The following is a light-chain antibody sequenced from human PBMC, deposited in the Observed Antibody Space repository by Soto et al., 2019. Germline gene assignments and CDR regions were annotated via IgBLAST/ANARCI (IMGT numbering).Light chain of an antibody. J-gene: IGKJ4*01. CDR1: QNVYNNL. Sequence: EIVLTQSPGTTSLSPGDRATLSCRASQNVYNNLLAWYKQRPGQAPRLLIYDAEERATGIPDRFSGSGSGTDFTLTISRLEPEDFAVYYCQQRSNWPPELTFGGGTKVEIK. CDR2: DAE. CDR3: QQRSNWPPELT. V-gene: IGKV3D-20*02.